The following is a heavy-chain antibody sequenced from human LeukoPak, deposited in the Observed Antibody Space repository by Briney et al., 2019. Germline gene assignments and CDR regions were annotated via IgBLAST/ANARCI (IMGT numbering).Heavy chain of an antibody. J-gene: IGHJ4*02. CDR1: EFTFSSYA. Sequence: GGSLRLSCAASEFTFSSYAMAWVRQAPGKGLEWVSAISGGSVSSYYADSVKGRFTISRDNSKNTLHLQMNNLRAEDTAVYYCAKVKGFGLVPNDYWGQGALVIVSS. CDR2: ISGGSVSS. D-gene: IGHD1-26*01. CDR3: AKVKGFGLVPNDY. V-gene: IGHV3-23*01.